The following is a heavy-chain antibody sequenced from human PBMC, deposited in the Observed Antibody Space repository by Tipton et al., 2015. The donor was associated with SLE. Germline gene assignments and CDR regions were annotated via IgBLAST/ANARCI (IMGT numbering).Heavy chain of an antibody. CDR2: IYYSGST. J-gene: IGHJ4*02. Sequence: TLSLTCTVSGGSISSHYWSWIRQPPGKGLEWIGYIYYSGSTNYNPSLKSRVTISVDTSKNQFSLKLSSVTAAGTAVYYCANTEYVFFNGDFWGQGKPVTVSS. CDR1: GGSISSHY. V-gene: IGHV4-59*11. CDR3: ANTEYVFFNGDF. D-gene: IGHD2/OR15-2a*01.